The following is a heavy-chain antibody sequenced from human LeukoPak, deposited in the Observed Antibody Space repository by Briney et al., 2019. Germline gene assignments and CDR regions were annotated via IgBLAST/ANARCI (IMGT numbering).Heavy chain of an antibody. CDR1: GFTFGNYW. V-gene: IGHV3-7*01. D-gene: IGHD6-13*01. Sequence: PGGSLRLSCVASGFTFGNYWMSWVRQAPGKGLEWVANIKQDGSEKYYVDSVKGRFTISRDNAKNSLYLQMNSLRAEDTAVYYCARPIGSGTEDYWGQASLVTVSP. CDR3: ARPIGSGTEDY. J-gene: IGHJ4*02. CDR2: IKQDGSEK.